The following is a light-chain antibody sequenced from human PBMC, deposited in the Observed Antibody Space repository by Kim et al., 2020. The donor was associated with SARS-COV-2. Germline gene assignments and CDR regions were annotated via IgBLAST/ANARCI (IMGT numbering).Light chain of an antibody. Sequence: QPVLTQSPFASASLGASVKLTCTLSSGHSSYRIAWHQQQPEKGPRFLMKVNSDGSHRKGDGIPDRFSGSSSGAERYLTISSLQSEDEADYYCQTWGTGIGVFGGGTQLTVL. CDR3: QTWGTGIGV. J-gene: IGLJ2*01. V-gene: IGLV4-69*01. CDR2: VNSDGSH. CDR1: SGHSSYR.